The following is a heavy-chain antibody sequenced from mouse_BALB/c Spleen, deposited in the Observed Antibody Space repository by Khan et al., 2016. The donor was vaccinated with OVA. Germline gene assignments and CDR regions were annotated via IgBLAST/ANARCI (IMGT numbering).Heavy chain of an antibody. CDR3: ARVYGGDFDY. CDR2: ISYSGNT. Sequence: EVELVESGPGLVKPSQSLSLTCTVTGFSITSDYAWNWIRQFPGNKLEWMGYISYSGNTKYNPSLKSRLSITRDTSKNQFFLQLNSVTIEDTATYYCARVYGGDFDYWGQGTTLTVSS. J-gene: IGHJ2*01. CDR1: GFSITSDYA. V-gene: IGHV3-2*02. D-gene: IGHD1-1*01.